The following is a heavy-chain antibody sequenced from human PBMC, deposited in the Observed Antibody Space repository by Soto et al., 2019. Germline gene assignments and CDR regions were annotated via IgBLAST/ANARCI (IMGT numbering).Heavy chain of an antibody. CDR1: GDTFNSYT. CDR3: SASYGSGSLAFDY. CDR2: TIPILAMS. V-gene: IGHV1-69*02. Sequence: QVQLVQSGPEVKMPGSSVKVSCKASGDTFNSYTINWVRQAPGQGLQWMGRTIPILAMSNYALKFQGRVTITADKSTTITYIELIRMRSDDTAVYYCSASYGSGSLAFDYWGQGTLVTVSS. D-gene: IGHD3-10*01. J-gene: IGHJ4*02.